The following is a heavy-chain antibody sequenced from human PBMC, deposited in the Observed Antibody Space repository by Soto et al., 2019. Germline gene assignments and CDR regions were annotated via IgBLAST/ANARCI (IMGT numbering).Heavy chain of an antibody. CDR3: AKVQEEAGDYVFDDYYYYGMDV. V-gene: IGHV3-23*01. CDR2: ISGSGGST. CDR1: GFTFSSYA. D-gene: IGHD4-17*01. J-gene: IGHJ6*02. Sequence: GGSLRLSCAASGFTFSSYAMSWVRQAPGKGLEWVSAISGSGGSTYYADSVQGRFTISRDNSKNTLYLQMNSLRAEDTAVYYCAKVQEEAGDYVFDDYYYYGMDVWGQGTTVTVSS.